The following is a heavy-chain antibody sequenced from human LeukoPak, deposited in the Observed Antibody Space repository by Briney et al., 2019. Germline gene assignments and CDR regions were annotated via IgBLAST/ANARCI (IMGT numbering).Heavy chain of an antibody. CDR3: ARGTEKTRISGYYSFDH. CDR1: GGSISGYF. V-gene: IGHV4-4*07. D-gene: IGHD5-12*01. CDR2: VYTSGTT. J-gene: IGHJ4*02. Sequence: SETLSLTCTVSGGSISGYFWTWIRQPAGKELEWIGRVYTSGTTYYNPSLESRVTISLDTFNNQFSLRVTSVTAADTAIDYCARGTEKTRISGYYSFDHWGRGLLVTVSP.